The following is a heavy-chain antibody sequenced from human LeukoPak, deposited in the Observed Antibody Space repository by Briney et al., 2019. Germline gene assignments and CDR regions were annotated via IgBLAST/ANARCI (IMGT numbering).Heavy chain of an antibody. CDR2: ISHDGNNK. CDR1: GFTFSSYA. CDR3: AKDSYDSSGYYYYYYYMDV. Sequence: PGGSLRLSCAASGFTFSSYAMNWVRQAPGKGLEWVAVISHDGNNKYYADSVKGRFTISRDNSKNTLYLQMNSLRAEDTAVYYCAKDSYDSSGYYYYYYYMDVWGKGTTVTISS. V-gene: IGHV3-30*04. J-gene: IGHJ6*03. D-gene: IGHD3-22*01.